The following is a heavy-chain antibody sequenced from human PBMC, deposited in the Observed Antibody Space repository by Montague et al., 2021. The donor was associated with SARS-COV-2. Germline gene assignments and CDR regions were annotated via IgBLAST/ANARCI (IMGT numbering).Heavy chain of an antibody. J-gene: IGHJ4*02. CDR1: GFTFNNYA. CDR3: AKDPVPVAGRYFDY. Sequence: SLRLSCAASGFTFNNYAMNWVRQAPGKGLEWVSVIASGGRSTFYADSVKGRFTISRDNSKDTLYLQMYSLRPEDTAIYYRAKDPVPVAGRYFDYWGQGTLVTVSS. D-gene: IGHD6-19*01. CDR2: IASGGRST. V-gene: IGHV3-23*03.